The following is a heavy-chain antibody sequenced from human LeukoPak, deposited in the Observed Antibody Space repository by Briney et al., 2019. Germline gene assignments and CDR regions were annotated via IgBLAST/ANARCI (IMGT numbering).Heavy chain of an antibody. D-gene: IGHD6-13*01. CDR1: GFTFSSYG. V-gene: IGHV3-64D*06. Sequence: SGGSLRLSCAASGFTFSSYGMHWVRQAPGKGLQYVSVINDNGGSTYYADSVKGRFTISRDNSKNTLYLQMNSLRVEDTAVYYCASSPYSSSFDYWGQGTLVTVSS. CDR2: INDNGGST. J-gene: IGHJ4*02. CDR3: ASSPYSSSFDY.